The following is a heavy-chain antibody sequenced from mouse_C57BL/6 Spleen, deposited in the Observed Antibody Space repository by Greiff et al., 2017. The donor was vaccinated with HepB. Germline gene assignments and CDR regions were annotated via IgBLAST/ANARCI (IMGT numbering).Heavy chain of an antibody. Sequence: EVKLMESGPGLVKPSQSLSLTCSVTGYSITSGYYWNWIRQFPGNKLEWMGYISYDGSNNYNPSLKNRISITRDTSKNQFFLKLNSVTTEDTATYYCARVGIGAYYFDYWGQGTTLTVSS. CDR3: ARVGIGAYYFDY. D-gene: IGHD3-3*01. V-gene: IGHV3-6*01. CDR1: GYSITSGYY. CDR2: ISYDGSN. J-gene: IGHJ2*01.